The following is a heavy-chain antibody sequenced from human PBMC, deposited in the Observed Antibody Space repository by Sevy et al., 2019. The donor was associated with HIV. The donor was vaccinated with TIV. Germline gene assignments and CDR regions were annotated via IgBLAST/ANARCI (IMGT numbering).Heavy chain of an antibody. D-gene: IGHD2-21*01. CDR1: GFTVSSNY. J-gene: IGHJ6*02. CDR3: ASLPHINYYYGMDV. Sequence: GGSLRLSCAASGFTVSSNYMSWVRQAPGKGLEWVSVIYSGGSTYYADSVKGRFTISRDNPKNTLYLQMNSLRAEDTAVYYCASLPHINYYYGMDVWGQGTTVTVSS. V-gene: IGHV3-53*01. CDR2: IYSGGST.